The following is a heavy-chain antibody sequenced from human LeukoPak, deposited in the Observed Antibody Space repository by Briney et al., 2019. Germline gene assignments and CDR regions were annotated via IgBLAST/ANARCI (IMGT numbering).Heavy chain of an antibody. CDR3: ARDSQWLAKDY. CDR2: IYYSGST. CDR1: GGSISSSSYY. Sequence: SETLSLTCTVSGGSISSSSYYWGWIRQPPGKGLEWIGSIYYSGSTYYNPSLKSRVTISVDTSKNQFSLKLSSVTAADTAVYYCARDSQWLAKDYWGQGTLVTVSS. D-gene: IGHD6-19*01. V-gene: IGHV4-39*07. J-gene: IGHJ4*02.